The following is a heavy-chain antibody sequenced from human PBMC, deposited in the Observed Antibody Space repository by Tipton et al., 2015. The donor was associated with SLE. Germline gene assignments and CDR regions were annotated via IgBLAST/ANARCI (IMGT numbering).Heavy chain of an antibody. CDR2: TYHTGST. J-gene: IGHJ2*01. Sequence: TLSLTCTVSGGSISSYYWSWIRQPPTKGLEWLGTTYHTGSTYYSPSLESRVTISVDTSKNQFSLKLTSLTAADTAVYYCGRGGSLLNWNYGGHFDLWGRGTLVTVSS. CDR1: GGSISSYY. D-gene: IGHD1-7*01. V-gene: IGHV4-59*04. CDR3: GRGGSLLNWNYGGHFDL.